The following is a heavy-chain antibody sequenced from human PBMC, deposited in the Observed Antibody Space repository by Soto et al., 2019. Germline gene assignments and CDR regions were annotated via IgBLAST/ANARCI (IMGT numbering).Heavy chain of an antibody. D-gene: IGHD3-10*01. Sequence: ESGGGLVQPGGSLRLSCAASGFTFSSYSMSWVRQAPGKELEWVAGFSTGGDGGTTHYAGSVQGRFTISRDNSKNTVFLQMNSLRAEDTAIYYCAKKVNSGSGSQFFDYWGQGTLVTVSS. CDR2: TGGDGGTT. V-gene: IGHV3-23*01. CDR1: GFTFSSYS. J-gene: IGHJ4*02. CDR3: AKKVNSGSGSQFFDY.